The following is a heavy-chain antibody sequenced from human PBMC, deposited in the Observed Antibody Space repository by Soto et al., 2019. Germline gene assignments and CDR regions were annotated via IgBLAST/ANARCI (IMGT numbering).Heavy chain of an antibody. Sequence: ASVKVSCKASECSFIGYHIHWVRQAPGQGLEWMGWINPINGATNYAQKFQGRVTMTRETSISTAYMELSSLRFDDTAVYYCARDLEERLLTYWLDPWGQGTLVTVSS. D-gene: IGHD2-21*02. CDR2: INPINGAT. J-gene: IGHJ5*02. V-gene: IGHV1-2*02. CDR1: ECSFIGYH. CDR3: ARDLEERLLTYWLDP.